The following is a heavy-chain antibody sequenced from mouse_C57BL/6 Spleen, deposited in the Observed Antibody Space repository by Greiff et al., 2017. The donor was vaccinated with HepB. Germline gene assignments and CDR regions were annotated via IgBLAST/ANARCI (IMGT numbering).Heavy chain of an antibody. J-gene: IGHJ2*01. CDR3: ARENYGSSRDN. V-gene: IGHV14-2*01. Sequence: VQLKQSGAELVKPGASVKLSCTASGFNIKDYYMHWVKQRTEQGLEWIGRIDPEDGETKYEPKFQGKGTIKADTSSNRGYLQLSSLTSEDTAVDNRARENYGSSRDNWGESTTLT. D-gene: IGHD1-1*01. CDR2: IDPEDGET. CDR1: GFNIKDYY.